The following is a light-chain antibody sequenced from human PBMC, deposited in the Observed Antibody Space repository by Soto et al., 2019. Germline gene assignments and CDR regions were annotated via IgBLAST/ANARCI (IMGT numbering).Light chain of an antibody. V-gene: IGKV3-20*01. CDR2: VAS. CDR1: QSGSSSY. Sequence: EIVLTPCPGTPFFTKRGRDNLSFRASQSGSSSYLAWFQQKSGRSPRHLIYVASSRATGIPDRFSGSGSGTDFTLTISRLEPEDFAVYYCQQYGSYPVTFGRGIKVDIK. J-gene: IGKJ1*01. CDR3: QQYGSYPVT.